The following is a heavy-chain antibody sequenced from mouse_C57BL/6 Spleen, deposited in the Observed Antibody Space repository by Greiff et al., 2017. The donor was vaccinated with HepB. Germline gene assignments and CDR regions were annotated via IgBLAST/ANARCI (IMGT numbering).Heavy chain of an antibody. D-gene: IGHD1-1*01. CDR2: IYPRSGNT. Sequence: QVQLKESGAELARPGASVQLSCKASGYTFTSYGISWVKQRTGQGLEWIGEIYPRSGNTYYNEKFKGKATLTADKSSSTAYMELRSLTSEDSAVYFCARDYYGSSYWYFDVWGTGTTVTVSS. CDR3: ARDYYGSSYWYFDV. J-gene: IGHJ1*03. CDR1: GYTFTSYG. V-gene: IGHV1-81*01.